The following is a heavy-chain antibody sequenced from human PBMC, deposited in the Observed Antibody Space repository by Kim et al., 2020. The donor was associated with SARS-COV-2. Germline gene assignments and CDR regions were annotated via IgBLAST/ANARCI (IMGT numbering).Heavy chain of an antibody. CDR1: GGTFSSYA. D-gene: IGHD3-22*01. CDR2: IIPIFGTA. CDR3: ARDSNYYDSSVAFDI. Sequence: SVKVSCKASGGTFSSYAISWVRQAPGQGLEWMGGIIPIFGTANYAQKFQGRVTITADESTSTAYMELSSLRSEDTAVYYCARDSNYYDSSVAFDIWGQGTMVNVAS. V-gene: IGHV1-69*13. J-gene: IGHJ3*02.